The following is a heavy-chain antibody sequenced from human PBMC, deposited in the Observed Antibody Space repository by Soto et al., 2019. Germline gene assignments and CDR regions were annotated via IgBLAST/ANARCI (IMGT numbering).Heavy chain of an antibody. CDR3: ARLGYYYQSLDP. D-gene: IGHD3-10*01. CDR1: GGSISSYY. J-gene: IGHJ5*02. CDR2: IYYSGST. Sequence: SETLSLTCTVSGGSISSYYWSWIRQPPGKGLEWIGYIYYSGSTNYNPSLRSRVTMSADTSKNQFSLRLTSVTAADTAVYYCARLGYYYQSLDPWGQGTLVTVSS. V-gene: IGHV4-59*08.